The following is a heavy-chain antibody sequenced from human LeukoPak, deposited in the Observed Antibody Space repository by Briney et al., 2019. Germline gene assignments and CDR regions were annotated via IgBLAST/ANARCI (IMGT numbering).Heavy chain of an antibody. D-gene: IGHD6-19*01. V-gene: IGHV3-7*05. CDR2: INQDGSEK. CDR1: GFSFSNYW. Sequence: PGGSLRLSCEASGFSFSNYWMSWVRQAPGKGLEWAANINQDGSEKYYVDSVKGRFTISRDNAKNSLYLQMNSLRAEDTAVYYCATSIAVAGTGFDYWGLGTLVTVSS. CDR3: ATSIAVAGTGFDY. J-gene: IGHJ4*02.